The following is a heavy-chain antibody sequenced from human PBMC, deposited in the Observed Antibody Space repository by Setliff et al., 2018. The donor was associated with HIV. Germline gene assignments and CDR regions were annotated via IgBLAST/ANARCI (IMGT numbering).Heavy chain of an antibody. Sequence: GVLRLSCAASGFNFSTHTMNWIRQAPGKGLEWVSSISSTGTYIYYADSMKGRFTISRDNAKNSLYLQMNSLRAEDTAVYFCARPPNIATLYYGSQSFYMYYYGMDVWGQGTTVTVSS. J-gene: IGHJ6*02. CDR2: ISSTGTYI. CDR1: GFNFSTHT. D-gene: IGHD3-10*01. V-gene: IGHV3-21*01. CDR3: ARPPNIATLYYGSQSFYMYYYGMDV.